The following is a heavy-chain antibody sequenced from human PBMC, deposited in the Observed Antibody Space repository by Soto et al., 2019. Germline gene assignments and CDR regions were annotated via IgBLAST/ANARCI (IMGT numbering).Heavy chain of an antibody. V-gene: IGHV4-34*01. Sequence: SETLSLTCSIYSGSFSGYYWSWIRQPPGKGLEWIGEISQSGNTNYSPSLKSRVSISIDTSKKQFSLNLASVSAADTAVYYCAKVTVVIHPYYFDYWGQGTLVTVSS. CDR3: AKVTVVIHPYYFDY. CDR2: ISQSGNT. CDR1: SGSFSGYY. J-gene: IGHJ4*02. D-gene: IGHD3-22*01.